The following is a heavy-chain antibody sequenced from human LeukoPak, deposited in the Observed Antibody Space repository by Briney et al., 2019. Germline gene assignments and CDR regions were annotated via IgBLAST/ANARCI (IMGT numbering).Heavy chain of an antibody. CDR2: IYNDGRT. V-gene: IGHV3-66*01. J-gene: IGHJ3*02. Sequence: GGSLRLSCAASEFTVNNNFMSWVRQAPGKGLEWVSVIYNDGRTYFADSVKGRFTISRDNSKNTLFLQMNSLRAEDTAVYYCAREGSDSDAFDIWGQGTMVTVSS. D-gene: IGHD6-6*01. CDR1: EFTVNNNF. CDR3: AREGSDSDAFDI.